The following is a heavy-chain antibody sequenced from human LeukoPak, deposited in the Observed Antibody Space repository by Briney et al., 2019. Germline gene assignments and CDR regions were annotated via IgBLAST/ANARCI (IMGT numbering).Heavy chain of an antibody. CDR2: IYWDDDK. J-gene: IGHJ3*02. CDR3: AHWYYYGGRPHDAFDI. V-gene: IGHV2-5*02. Sequence: SGPTLVNPTQTLTLTCTFSGFSLSTSGVGVGWIRQPPGKALEWLAVIYWDDDKRYSPSLKSRLTITKDTSKNQVVLTMTNMDPVDTATYYCAHWYYYGGRPHDAFDIWGQGTMVTVSS. D-gene: IGHD3-10*01. CDR1: GFSLSTSGVG.